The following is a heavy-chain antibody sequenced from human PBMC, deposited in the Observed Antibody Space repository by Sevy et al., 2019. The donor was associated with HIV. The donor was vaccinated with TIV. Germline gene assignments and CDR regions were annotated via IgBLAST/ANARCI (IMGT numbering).Heavy chain of an antibody. CDR2: MYYSGST. CDR3: ARGGGLTDYGMDV. D-gene: IGHD3-16*01. J-gene: IGHJ6*02. Sequence: TLSLTCTVSGGSISPYYWNWIRQPPGKGLEWIGSMYYSGSTKYNPSFKSRVTISVDTSKNQFSVKLSSVTAADTAVYYCARGGGLTDYGMDVWGQGTTVTVSS. CDR1: GGSISPYY. V-gene: IGHV4-59*01.